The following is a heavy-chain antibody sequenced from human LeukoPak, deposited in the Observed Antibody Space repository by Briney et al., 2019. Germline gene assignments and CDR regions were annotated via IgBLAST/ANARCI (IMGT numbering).Heavy chain of an antibody. D-gene: IGHD3-22*01. CDR2: ISAYNGNT. V-gene: IGHV1-18*01. CDR1: GYTFTSYG. CDR3: ARASIYYYDIGGEDGFDY. Sequence: GASVKVSCKASGYTFTSYGISWVRQAPGQGLEWLGWISAYNGNTNYAQKLQGRVTMTTDTSTSTAYMELRSLRSDDTAVYYCARASIYYYDIGGEDGFDYWGQGTLVTVSS. J-gene: IGHJ4*02.